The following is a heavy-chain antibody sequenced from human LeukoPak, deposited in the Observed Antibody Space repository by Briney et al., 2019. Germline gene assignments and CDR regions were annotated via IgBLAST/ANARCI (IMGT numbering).Heavy chain of an antibody. CDR2: INHSGST. D-gene: IGHD3-10*01. CDR3: ARGRGWVRGALSDY. CDR1: GGSISSSSYY. J-gene: IGHJ4*02. Sequence: PSETLSLTCTVSGGSISSSSYYWGWIRQPPGKGLEWIGEINHSGSTNYNPSLKSRVTISVDTSKNQFSLKLSSVTAADTAVYYCARGRGWVRGALSDYWGQGTLVTVSS. V-gene: IGHV4-39*07.